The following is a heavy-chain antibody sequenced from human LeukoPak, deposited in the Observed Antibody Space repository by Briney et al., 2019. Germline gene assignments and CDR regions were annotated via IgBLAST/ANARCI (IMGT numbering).Heavy chain of an antibody. V-gene: IGHV3-23*01. CDR2: ISDNGVYA. J-gene: IGHJ4*02. CDR1: GFSFSTYA. Sequence: PGGSLRLSCAASGFSFSTYAMGWVRQAPGKGLEWVSIISDNGVYAYYADSVKGRFTIPRDNSKDTLYLQMNSLRAEDTAVYYCSKRDIVAGVVDRWGQGALVTVSP. D-gene: IGHD5-12*01. CDR3: SKRDIVAGVVDR.